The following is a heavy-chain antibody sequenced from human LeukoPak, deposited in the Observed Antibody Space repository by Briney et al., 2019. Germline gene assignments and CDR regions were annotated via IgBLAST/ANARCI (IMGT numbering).Heavy chain of an antibody. V-gene: IGHV1-69*06. CDR1: GGTFNSYA. CDR3: ARPGLTRTFEDYMDV. CDR2: IIPIFGTA. D-gene: IGHD4/OR15-4a*01. J-gene: IGHJ6*03. Sequence: ASVKVSCKASGGTFNSYAISWVRQAPGQGLEWMGRIIPIFGTANYAQKFQGRVTITADKSTSTAYMELSSLRSEDTAVYYCARPGLTRTFEDYMDVWGKGTTVTVSS.